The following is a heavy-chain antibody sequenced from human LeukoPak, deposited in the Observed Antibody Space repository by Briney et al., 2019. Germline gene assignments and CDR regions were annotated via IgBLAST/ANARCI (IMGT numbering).Heavy chain of an antibody. V-gene: IGHV3-30*02. CDR2: QRYDGINK. Sequence: GGSLRLSCAASGFTFSDYGMHWFRQAPGKGLEWVAFQRYDGINKYYPDSVKGRFTVSRDISNNTLYLHMNRLRAGDTAVYFCAKDLHRGLEKWLIGVIDYWGQGTLVTVSS. CDR3: AKDLHRGLEKWLIGVIDY. CDR1: GFTFSDYG. J-gene: IGHJ4*02. D-gene: IGHD3-16*01.